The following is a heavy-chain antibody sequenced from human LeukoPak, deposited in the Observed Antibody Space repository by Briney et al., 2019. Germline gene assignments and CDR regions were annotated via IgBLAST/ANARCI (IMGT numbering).Heavy chain of an antibody. J-gene: IGHJ4*02. CDR1: GFTFSTYE. D-gene: IGHD6-6*01. CDR2: ISSSGSTI. Sequence: GGSLRLSCAASGFTFSTYEMNWVRQAPGKGLEWVSYISSSGSTIYYADSVKGRFTISRDNAKNSLYLQMNSLRAEDTGVYYCARSLIAARLQFDYWGQGTLVTVSS. V-gene: IGHV3-48*03. CDR3: ARSLIAARLQFDY.